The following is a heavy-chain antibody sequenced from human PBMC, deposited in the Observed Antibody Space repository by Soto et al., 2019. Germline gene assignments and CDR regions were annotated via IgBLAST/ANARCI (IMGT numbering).Heavy chain of an antibody. D-gene: IGHD3-22*01. V-gene: IGHV4-59*01. CDR3: ARVADYYDSSGYYPYGMDV. CDR2: IYYSGST. Sequence: SETLSLTCTVSGGSISSYYWSWIRQPPGKGLEWIGYIYYSGSTNYNPSLKSRVTISVDTSKNQFSLKLSSVTAADTAVYYCARVADYYDSSGYYPYGMDVWGQGTTVTVSS. CDR1: GGSISSYY. J-gene: IGHJ6*02.